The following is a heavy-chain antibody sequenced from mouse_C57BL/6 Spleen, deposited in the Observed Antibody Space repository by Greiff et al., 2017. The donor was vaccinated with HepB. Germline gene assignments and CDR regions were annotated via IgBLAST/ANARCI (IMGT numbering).Heavy chain of an antibody. CDR3: ARSGDYEGYFDV. CDR1: GYSITSGYD. CDR2: ISYSGST. V-gene: IGHV3-1*01. Sequence: DVQLQESGPGMVKPSQSLSLTCTVTGYSITSGYDWHWIRHFPGNKLEWMGYISYSGSTNYNPSLKSRISITHDTSKNHFFLKLNSVTTEDTATYYCARSGDYEGYFDVWGTGTTVTVSS. D-gene: IGHD2-4*01. J-gene: IGHJ1*03.